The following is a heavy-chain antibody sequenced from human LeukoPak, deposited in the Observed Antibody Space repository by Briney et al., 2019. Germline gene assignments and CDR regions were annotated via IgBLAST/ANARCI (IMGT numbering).Heavy chain of an antibody. CDR2: IYSSGST. V-gene: IGHV4-4*09. D-gene: IGHD3-10*01. Sequence: SETLSLTCTISGGSISGSYWSWIRQPPGKGLEWMGYIYSSGSTNYNPSLKSRVTISVDTSKNQFSLKLSSVTAADTALYYCAKELTMVRGDYYYGMDVWGQGTTVTVSS. CDR3: AKELTMVRGDYYYGMDV. J-gene: IGHJ6*02. CDR1: GGSISGSY.